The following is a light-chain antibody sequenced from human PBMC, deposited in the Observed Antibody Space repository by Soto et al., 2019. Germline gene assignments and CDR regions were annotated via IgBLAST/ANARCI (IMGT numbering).Light chain of an antibody. Sequence: IRMTQSPSSLSASTGDRVTIXXRASQSISSWLAWYQQKPGKAPKLXIYAASSLQSGVPSRFSGSGSGTDFTLTISSLQPEDFATYYCQQANSFPPTFGQGTKVDIK. CDR1: QSISSW. CDR3: QQANSFPPT. CDR2: AAS. V-gene: IGKV1D-12*01. J-gene: IGKJ1*01.